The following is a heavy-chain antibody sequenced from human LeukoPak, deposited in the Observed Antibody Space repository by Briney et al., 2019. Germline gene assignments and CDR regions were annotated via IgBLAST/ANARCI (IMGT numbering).Heavy chain of an antibody. V-gene: IGHV4-34*01. D-gene: IGHD3-22*01. Sequence: PSETLSLTCAVYGGSFSGYYWSWIRQPPGKGLEWIGEINHSGSTNYNPSIKSRVTISVDTSKNQFSLKLSSVTAADTATYYCVRQGTNSGYYLLDYWGQGHLVIVSS. J-gene: IGHJ4*02. CDR3: VRQGTNSGYYLLDY. CDR1: GGSFSGYY. CDR2: INHSGST.